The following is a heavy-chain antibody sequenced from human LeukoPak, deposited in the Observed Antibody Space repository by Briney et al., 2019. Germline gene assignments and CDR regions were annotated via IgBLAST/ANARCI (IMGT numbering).Heavy chain of an antibody. CDR2: IYYTGST. CDR3: ARAYYGSGSYGENDY. CDR1: GGSVSSGSYY. J-gene: IGHJ4*02. D-gene: IGHD3-10*01. V-gene: IGHV4-30-4*01. Sequence: PSETLSLTCTVSGGSVSSGSYYWSWIRQPPGKGLEWIGYIYYTGSTYYNPSLKSRVTISVDTSKNQFSLKLSSVTAADTAVYYCARAYYGSGSYGENDYWGQGTLVTVSS.